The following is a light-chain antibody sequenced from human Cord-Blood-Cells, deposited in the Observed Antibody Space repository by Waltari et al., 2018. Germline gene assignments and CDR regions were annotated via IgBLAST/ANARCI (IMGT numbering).Light chain of an antibody. V-gene: IGLV2-14*01. Sequence: QSALTQPASVSGSPGQSITISCTGTSSDVGGYNYVYWYQQHPGKAPKLMIYDVSNRPSGVCNRCSGSKSGNTASLTISGLQAEDEADYYCSSYTSSSTLGVFGGGTKLTVL. CDR3: SSYTSSSTLGV. CDR2: DVS. CDR1: SSDVGGYNY. J-gene: IGLJ2*01.